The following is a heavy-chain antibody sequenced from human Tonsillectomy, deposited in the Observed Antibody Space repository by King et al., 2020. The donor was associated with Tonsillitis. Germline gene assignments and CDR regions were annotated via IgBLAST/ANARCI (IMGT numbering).Heavy chain of an antibody. J-gene: IGHJ4*02. V-gene: IGHV3-21*01. CDR3: ARDVLGGFDY. D-gene: IGHD3-16*01. Sequence: DVQLVESGGGLVKPGGSLRLSCTASGFSFSSYAMNWVRQAPGKGLEWGSSISSTSKYIFYPDSVKGRFTISRDNAKNSLFLQMSGLRAGDTAVYYCARDVLGGFDYWGQGTLVPVSS. CDR1: GFSFSSYA. CDR2: ISSTSKYI.